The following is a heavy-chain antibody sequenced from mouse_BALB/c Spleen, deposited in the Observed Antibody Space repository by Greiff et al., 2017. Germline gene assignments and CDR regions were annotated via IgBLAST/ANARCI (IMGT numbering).Heavy chain of an antibody. Sequence: QVQLQQSGAELVKPGASVKMSCKASGYTFTSYWINWVKQRPGQGLEWIGDIYPGRGITNYNEKFKSKATLTLDTSSSTAYMQLSSLTSEDSAVYYCSRRELGGNAMDYWGQGTSVTVSS. J-gene: IGHJ4*01. CDR3: SRRELGGNAMDY. V-gene: IGHV1-55*01. CDR1: GYTFTSYW. CDR2: IYPGRGIT. D-gene: IGHD1-1*02.